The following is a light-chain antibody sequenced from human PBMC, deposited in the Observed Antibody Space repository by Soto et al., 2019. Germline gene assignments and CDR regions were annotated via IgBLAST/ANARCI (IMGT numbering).Light chain of an antibody. J-gene: IGLJ1*01. Sequence: QSVLTQPASVSGSPGQSITISCTGTRSDVGGYNYVSWHQQHPGKAPKLMIYEVSNRPSGVSNRFSGSKSGNMASLTISGLQAEDEADYYCSSYTSGSLYVFGTGTKVTVL. CDR3: SSYTSGSLYV. CDR1: RSDVGGYNY. CDR2: EVS. V-gene: IGLV2-14*01.